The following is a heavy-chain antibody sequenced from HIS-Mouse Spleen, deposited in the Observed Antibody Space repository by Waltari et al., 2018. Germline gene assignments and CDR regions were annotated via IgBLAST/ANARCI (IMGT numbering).Heavy chain of an antibody. J-gene: IGHJ4*02. D-gene: IGHD3-3*02. CDR2: IYPGDSDT. Sequence: EVKPGQSAAAVQKPGDARKVSCKVSGYSVLSYGSGWGRQMPGKGLEWMGVIYPGDSDTRYSPSFQGQVTISADKSISTAYLQWSSLKASDTAMYYCARRFSREFDYWGQGTLVTVSS. CDR1: GYSVLSYG. CDR3: ARRFSREFDY. V-gene: IGHV5-51*03.